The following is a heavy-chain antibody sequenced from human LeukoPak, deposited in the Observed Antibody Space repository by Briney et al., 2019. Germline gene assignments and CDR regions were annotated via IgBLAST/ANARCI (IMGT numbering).Heavy chain of an antibody. CDR3: ATYSSLNRREFQF. CDR2: IKTDGSEK. D-gene: IGHD3-22*01. V-gene: IGHV3-7*01. CDR1: GFTFSNYW. Sequence: GGSLRLSCEGSGFTFSNYWMGWVRQAPGKGLQWVANIKTDGSEKYYVDSVKGRITISRDNAKNSLYLQMNSLRAEDAAVYYCATYSSLNRREFQFWGQGTLLTVSS. J-gene: IGHJ1*01.